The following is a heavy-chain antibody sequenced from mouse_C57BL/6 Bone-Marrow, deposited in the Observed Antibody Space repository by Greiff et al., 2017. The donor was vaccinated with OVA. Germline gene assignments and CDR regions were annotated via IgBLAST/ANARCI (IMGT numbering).Heavy chain of an antibody. J-gene: IGHJ4*01. CDR1: GFTFSDYG. Sequence: EVKVVESGGGLVKPGGSLKLSCAASGFTFSDYGMHWVRQAPEKGLEWVAYISSGSSTIYYADTVKGRFTISRDNAKNTLFLQMTSLRSEDTAMYYCARRALGIYYAMDYWGQGTSVTVSS. D-gene: IGHD3-3*01. CDR2: ISSGSSTI. CDR3: ARRALGIYYAMDY. V-gene: IGHV5-17*01.